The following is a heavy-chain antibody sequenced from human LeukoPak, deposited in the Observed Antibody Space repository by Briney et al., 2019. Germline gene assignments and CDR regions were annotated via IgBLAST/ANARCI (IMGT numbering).Heavy chain of an antibody. D-gene: IGHD2-21*02. CDR1: GFTFSSYW. J-gene: IGHJ4*02. Sequence: GGSLRLSCAASGFTFSSYWMNWVRQAPGKGLEWVANIKQDGSEKYYVDSVKGRFTISRDNAKNSLYLQMNSLRAEDTAVYYCAREARGIVVVTALDYWGQGTLVTVSS. CDR2: IKQDGSEK. V-gene: IGHV3-7*01. CDR3: AREARGIVVVTALDY.